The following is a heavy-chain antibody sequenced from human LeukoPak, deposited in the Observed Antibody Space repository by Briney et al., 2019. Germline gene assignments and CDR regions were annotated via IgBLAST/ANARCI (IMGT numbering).Heavy chain of an antibody. V-gene: IGHV3-23*01. D-gene: IGHD2-2*01. Sequence: GGSLRLSCAASGFTFSSYAMSWVSQAPGKGLEWVSAISGSGGSTYYADSVKGRFTISRDNSKNTLYLQMNSLRAEDTAVYYCAKDPTTTSPPYCSSTSCYEDYWGQGTLVTVSS. CDR2: ISGSGGST. J-gene: IGHJ4*02. CDR1: GFTFSSYA. CDR3: AKDPTTTSPPYCSSTSCYEDY.